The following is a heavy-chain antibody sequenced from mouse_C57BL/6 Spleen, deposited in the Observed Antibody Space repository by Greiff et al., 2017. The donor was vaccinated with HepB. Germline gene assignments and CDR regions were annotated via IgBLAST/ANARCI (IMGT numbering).Heavy chain of an antibody. CDR3: ARRGNDYDGYYFDY. J-gene: IGHJ2*01. V-gene: IGHV1-22*01. CDR1: GYTFTDYN. D-gene: IGHD2-4*01. CDR2: INPNNGGT. Sequence: VQLKESGPELVKPGASVKMSCKASGYTFTDYNMHWVKQSHGKSLEWIGYINPNNGGTSYNQKFKGKATLTVNKSSSTAYMELRSLTSEDSAVYYCARRGNDYDGYYFDYWGQGTTLTVSS.